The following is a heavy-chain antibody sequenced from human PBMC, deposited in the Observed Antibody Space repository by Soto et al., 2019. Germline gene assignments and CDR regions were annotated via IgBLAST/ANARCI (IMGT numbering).Heavy chain of an antibody. D-gene: IGHD5-12*01. J-gene: IGHJ4*02. CDR3: ARHNGNTAYDYSEF. CDR2: VYPGDSDT. V-gene: IGHV5-51*01. CDR1: GYRFTSCW. Sequence: GESLKISCEASGYRFTSCWIGWVRQKPGKGLEWMGIVYPGDSDTRYSPSFQGQVTISADKSISTAYLQWSSLKASDTAIYYCARHNGNTAYDYSEFWGRGTLVTVSS.